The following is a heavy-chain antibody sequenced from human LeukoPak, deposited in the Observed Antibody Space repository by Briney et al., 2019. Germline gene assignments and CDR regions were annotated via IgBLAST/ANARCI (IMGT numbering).Heavy chain of an antibody. D-gene: IGHD6-19*01. CDR3: ARGRRTSSGWSF. CDR2: MNPNSGNT. CDR1: GYTFTCYD. J-gene: IGHJ4*02. V-gene: IGHV1-8*01. Sequence: ASVKDSCKASGYTFTCYDINWVRQATGQGLEWMGWMNPNSGNTGYAQKFQGRVTMTRNTSISTAYMELSSLRSEDTAVYYCARGRRTSSGWSFWGQGTLVTVSS.